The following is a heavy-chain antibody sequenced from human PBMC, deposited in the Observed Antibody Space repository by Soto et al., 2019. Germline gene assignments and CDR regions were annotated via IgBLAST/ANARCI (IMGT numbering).Heavy chain of an antibody. CDR1: GYTFTSYG. J-gene: IGHJ6*03. V-gene: IGHV1-18*01. D-gene: IGHD3-3*01. CDR2: ISAYNSNT. CDR3: ARSNYDFWSGYFYYYYMDV. Sequence: GASVKVSCKASGYTFTSYGMRWVRQAPGQGHEWMGWISAYNSNTNYAQKLKGRVTMTTDTSTSTAYMELRSLRSDDTAVYYCARSNYDFWSGYFYYYYMDVWGKGTTVTVSS.